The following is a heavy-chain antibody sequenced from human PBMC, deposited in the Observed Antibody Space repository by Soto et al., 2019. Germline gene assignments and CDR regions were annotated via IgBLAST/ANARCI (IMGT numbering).Heavy chain of an antibody. Sequence: QVQVVESGGGVVQPGRSLRLSCAASGFTFSTYGMHWVRQAPGKGLEWVAVIWYDGSNKYYADSVKGRFTISRDNSKNMVYLQMNSLRAEDTAVYYCAKDHCGGYCYSEPYFDSWGQGTLVTVSS. CDR2: IWYDGSNK. J-gene: IGHJ4*02. CDR1: GFTFSTYG. V-gene: IGHV3-33*06. D-gene: IGHD2-21*02. CDR3: AKDHCGGYCYSEPYFDS.